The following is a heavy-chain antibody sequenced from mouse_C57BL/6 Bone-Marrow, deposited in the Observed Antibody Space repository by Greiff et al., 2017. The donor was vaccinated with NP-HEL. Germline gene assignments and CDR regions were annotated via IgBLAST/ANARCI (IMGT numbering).Heavy chain of an antibody. V-gene: IGHV2-6*01. D-gene: IGHD1-1*01. CDR3: ASERYYGGFAY. Sequence: VHLVESGPGLVAPSQSLSITCTVSGFSLTSYGVDWVRQSPGKGLEWLGVIWGVGSTNYNSALKSRLSISKDNSKSQVFLKMNSLQTDDTAMYYCASERYYGGFAYWGQGTLVTVSA. J-gene: IGHJ3*01. CDR2: IWGVGST. CDR1: GFSLTSYG.